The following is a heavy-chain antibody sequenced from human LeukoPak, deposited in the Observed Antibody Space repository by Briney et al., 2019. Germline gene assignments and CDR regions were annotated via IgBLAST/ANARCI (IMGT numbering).Heavy chain of an antibody. V-gene: IGHV3-21*01. CDR1: GFTFSTYT. CDR2: ITSSTNFI. Sequence: GGSLRLSCAASGFTFSTYTMNWVRQAPGKGLEWVSSITSSTNFIYYADSVKGRFSISRDNAKNSLYLQMNSLRAEDTAVYYCAGGSGSSPLDYWGQGTLVTVSS. CDR3: AGGSGSSPLDY. D-gene: IGHD1-26*01. J-gene: IGHJ4*02.